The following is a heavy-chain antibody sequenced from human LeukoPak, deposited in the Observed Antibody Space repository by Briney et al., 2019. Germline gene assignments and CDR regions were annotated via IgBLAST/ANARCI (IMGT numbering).Heavy chain of an antibody. Sequence: GGSLRLSCIASGFTFDDYAMHWVRQAPGKGLEWVSGISWNSGSIGYADSVKGRFTISRDNAKNSLYLQMNSLRAEDTAVYYCARFIAAPYYFDYWGRGTLVTVSS. CDR2: ISWNSGSI. CDR1: GFTFDDYA. J-gene: IGHJ4*02. CDR3: ARFIAAPYYFDY. V-gene: IGHV3-9*01. D-gene: IGHD6-13*01.